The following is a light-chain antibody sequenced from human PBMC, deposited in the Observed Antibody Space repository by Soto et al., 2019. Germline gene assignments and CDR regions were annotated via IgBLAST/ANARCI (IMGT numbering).Light chain of an antibody. CDR3: QQSYSTPPQT. Sequence: DIQMTQSPSTLSASVGDRVTITCRASQSINSWLAWYQQKPGKAPKLLIYAASSLQSGVPSRFSGSGSGTDFTLTISSLQPEDFATYYCQQSYSTPPQTFGQGTKVDIK. CDR1: QSINSW. J-gene: IGKJ1*01. V-gene: IGKV1-39*01. CDR2: AAS.